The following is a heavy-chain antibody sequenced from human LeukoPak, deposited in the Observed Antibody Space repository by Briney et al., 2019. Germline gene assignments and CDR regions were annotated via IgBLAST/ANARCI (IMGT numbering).Heavy chain of an antibody. Sequence: GSLRLSCAASGFTFSSYAMHWVRQAPGKGLEWVAVISYDGSNKYYADSVKGRFTISRDNSKNTLYLQMNSLRAEDTAVYYCARDDSSGSYGYWGQGTLVTVSS. J-gene: IGHJ4*02. CDR1: GFTFSSYA. D-gene: IGHD3-22*01. CDR3: ARDDSSGSYGY. CDR2: ISYDGSNK. V-gene: IGHV3-30-3*01.